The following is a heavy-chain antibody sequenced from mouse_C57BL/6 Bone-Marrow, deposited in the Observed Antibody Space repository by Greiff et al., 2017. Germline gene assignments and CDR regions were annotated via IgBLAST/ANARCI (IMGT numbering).Heavy chain of an antibody. CDR2: IDPENGDT. D-gene: IGHD5-1*01. Sequence: VQLKESGAELVRPGASVKLSCTASGFNIKDDYMHWVKQRPEQGLEWIGWIDPENGDTEYASKVQGKATITADTSSNTAYLQLSSLTSEDTAVYYCTTLTYYFDYWGQGTTLTVSS. CDR1: GFNIKDDY. J-gene: IGHJ2*01. CDR3: TTLTYYFDY. V-gene: IGHV14-4*01.